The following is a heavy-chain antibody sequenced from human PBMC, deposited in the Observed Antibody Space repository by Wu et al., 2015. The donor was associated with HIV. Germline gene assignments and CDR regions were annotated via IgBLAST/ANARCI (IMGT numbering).Heavy chain of an antibody. J-gene: IGHJ4*02. CDR1: GYTFTGYY. V-gene: IGHV1-2*02. D-gene: IGHD1-1*01. CDR2: INADSGDT. CDR3: VRRQNWNLNNYHFDY. Sequence: QVQLVQSGAEVKKPGASVKVSCKSSGYTFTGYYIHWVRQAPGQGLEWMGWINADSGDTKFAQKFQGRVTMTRDTSISTAYMELSRLRFDDLAVYYCVRRQNWNLNNYHFDYWGQGTLGHRLP.